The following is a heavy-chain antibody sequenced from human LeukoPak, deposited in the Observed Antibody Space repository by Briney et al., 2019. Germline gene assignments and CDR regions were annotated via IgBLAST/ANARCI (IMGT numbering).Heavy chain of an antibody. CDR1: GFTFCSYS. Sequence: PGGALRLSCAASGFTFCSYSMRWVRQAPGEGLEWVSAISGSGGSTYYADSVKGRFTISRDNSKNTLYLQMNSLRAEDTAVYYCAKGTIIAARPFDYWGQGTLVTVSS. CDR3: AKGTIIAARPFDY. CDR2: ISGSGGST. D-gene: IGHD6-6*01. V-gene: IGHV3-23*01. J-gene: IGHJ4*02.